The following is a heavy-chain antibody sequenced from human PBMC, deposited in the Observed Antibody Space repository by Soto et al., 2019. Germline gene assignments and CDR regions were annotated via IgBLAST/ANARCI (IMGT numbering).Heavy chain of an antibody. CDR3: ARGWLGGAFDI. CDR2: IGTAGDT. CDR1: GFTFSSYD. V-gene: IGHV3-13*04. Sequence: GGSVRLSCAASGFTFSSYDMHWVRQATGKGLEWVSAIGTAGDTYYPGSVKGRFTISRENAKNSLYLQMNSLRAGDTAVYYCARGWLGGAFDIWGQGTMVTVSS. J-gene: IGHJ3*02. D-gene: IGHD3-10*01.